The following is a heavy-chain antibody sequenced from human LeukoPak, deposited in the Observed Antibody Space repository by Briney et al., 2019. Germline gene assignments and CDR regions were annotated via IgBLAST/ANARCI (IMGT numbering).Heavy chain of an antibody. CDR2: IYYSGST. CDR1: GGSISSSSYY. D-gene: IGHD1-26*01. CDR3: AKDWSAWERRRVDFDY. J-gene: IGHJ4*02. Sequence: PSETLSLTCTVSGGSISSSSYYWGWIRQPPGKGLEWIGSIYYSGSTYYNPSLKSRVTISVDTSKNQFSLKLSSVTAADTAVYYCAKDWSAWERRRVDFDYWGQGTLVTVSS. V-gene: IGHV4-39*02.